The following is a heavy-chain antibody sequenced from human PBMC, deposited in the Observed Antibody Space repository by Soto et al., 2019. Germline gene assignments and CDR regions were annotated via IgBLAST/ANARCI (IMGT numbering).Heavy chain of an antibody. J-gene: IGHJ4*02. D-gene: IGHD5-18*01. V-gene: IGHV1-69*06. CDR2: IIPIFGTA. CDR3: ARSRGYSYGHNAGAPDY. CDR1: GGTFSSYA. Sequence: QVQLVQSGAEVKKPGSSVKVSCKASGGTFSSYAISWVLQAPGQGLEWMGGIIPIFGTANYAQKFQGRVTITAGKSTRTAYMALSSLRSEDTAVYYCARSRGYSYGHNAGAPDYWCQGPLVTVSS.